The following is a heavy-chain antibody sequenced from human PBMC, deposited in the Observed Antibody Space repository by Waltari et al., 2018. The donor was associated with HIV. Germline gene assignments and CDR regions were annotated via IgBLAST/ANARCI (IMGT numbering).Heavy chain of an antibody. CDR2: IRSSSSTI. CDR3: ARGMDY. Sequence: EVQLVESGGGLVQPGGSLRLSCAASGFTFSSYSMNWVRQAPGKGLEGVSYIRSSSSTIDYADSVKGRFTIAIDNAKNSVYLQRNSLRAEDTAVYYCARGMDYWGQGTLVTVSS. D-gene: IGHD2-8*01. CDR1: GFTFSSYS. J-gene: IGHJ4*02. V-gene: IGHV3-48*04.